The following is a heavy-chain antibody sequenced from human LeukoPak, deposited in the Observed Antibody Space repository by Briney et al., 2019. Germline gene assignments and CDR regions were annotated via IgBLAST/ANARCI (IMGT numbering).Heavy chain of an antibody. CDR2: ISYGGNNE. J-gene: IGHJ6*02. Sequence: PGRSLRLSCAAPGFTFSDYDIHRVRQAPGKGLEWVAVISYGGNNEYYADSVKGRFTISRDNSKNTVYLQMNSLRPEDTAVYYCGKDDYGMDVSGQGTMVTVSS. V-gene: IGHV3-30*18. CDR1: GFTFSDYD. CDR3: GKDDYGMDV.